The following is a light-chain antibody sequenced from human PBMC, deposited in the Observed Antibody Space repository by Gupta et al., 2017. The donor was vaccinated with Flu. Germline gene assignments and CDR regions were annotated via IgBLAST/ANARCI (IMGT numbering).Light chain of an antibody. V-gene: IGKV1-5*03. CDR2: EAS. CDR3: QQDASSSNT. J-gene: IGKJ2*01. Sequence: IQMTQSPSTLSASVGDRVTITCLSSQRISDWLAWYQQKPGKAPKLLIYEASTLQSGVSSRFSGSGSGTEFTLTISRLQPDDFATYYCQQDASSSNTFGQGTKLEIK. CDR1: QRISDW.